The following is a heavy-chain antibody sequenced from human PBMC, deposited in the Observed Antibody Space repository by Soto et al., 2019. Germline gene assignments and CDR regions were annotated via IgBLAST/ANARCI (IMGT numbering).Heavy chain of an antibody. V-gene: IGHV3-21*01. J-gene: IGHJ4*02. CDR1: GFTFSSYS. Sequence: GGSLRLSCAASGFTFSSYSMNWVRQAPGKGLEWVSSISSSSSYIYYADSVKGRFTISRDNAKNSLYLQMNSLRAEDTAVYCCARFPLDIVVPWGQGTLVTVSS. CDR2: ISSSSSYI. D-gene: IGHD2-2*03. CDR3: ARFPLDIVVP.